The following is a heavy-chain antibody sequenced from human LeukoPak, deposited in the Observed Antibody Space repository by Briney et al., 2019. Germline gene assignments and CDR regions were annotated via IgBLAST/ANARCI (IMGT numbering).Heavy chain of an antibody. CDR1: GYTFTSYA. Sequence: ASVKVSCKASGYTFTSYAMHWVRQAPGQRLEWMGWINAGNGNTKYSQKFQGRVTITRDTSASTAYMELSSLRSEDTAVYYCAKPGVGVAAGQGGYFDYWGQGTLITVSS. V-gene: IGHV1-3*01. D-gene: IGHD2-15*01. CDR2: INAGNGNT. J-gene: IGHJ4*02. CDR3: AKPGVGVAAGQGGYFDY.